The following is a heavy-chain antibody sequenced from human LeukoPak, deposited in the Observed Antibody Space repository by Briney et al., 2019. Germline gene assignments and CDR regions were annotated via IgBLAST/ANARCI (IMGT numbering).Heavy chain of an antibody. V-gene: IGHV3-30*02. J-gene: IGHJ4*02. D-gene: IGHD3-22*01. Sequence: GGSLRLSCAASGFTFSSYAMSWVRQAPGKGLEWVAFIRYDGSNKYYADSVKGRFTISRDNSKNTLYLQMNSLRAEDTAVYYCAKDAYYDSSGYYRGREYYFDYWGQGTLVTVSS. CDR2: IRYDGSNK. CDR3: AKDAYYDSSGYYRGREYYFDY. CDR1: GFTFSSYA.